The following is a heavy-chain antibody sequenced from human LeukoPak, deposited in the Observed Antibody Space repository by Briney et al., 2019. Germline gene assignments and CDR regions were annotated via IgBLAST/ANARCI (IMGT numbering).Heavy chain of an antibody. CDR1: GFTFSSYG. J-gene: IGHJ4*02. CDR2: ISYDGRKK. CDR3: AKHPAGTGLYYFDY. Sequence: GGSLRLSCAASGFTFSSYGMHWVRQAPGMGLEWVSVISYDGRKKYYVDSVKGRFTISRDNSKSTLHLQMNSLRAEDTAVYYCAKHPAGTGLYYFDYWGQGTLVTVSS. D-gene: IGHD1-14*01. V-gene: IGHV3-30*18.